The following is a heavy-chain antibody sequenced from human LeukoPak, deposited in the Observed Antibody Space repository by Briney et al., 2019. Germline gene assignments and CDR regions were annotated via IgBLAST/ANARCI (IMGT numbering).Heavy chain of an antibody. CDR3: ARDVSYYDSSGYFGY. Sequence: GGSLRLSCAASGFTFSDHYMDWVRQAPGKGLEWVAVISYDGSNRYYADSVKGRFTISRDNSKNTLYLQMNSLRAEDTAVYYCARDVSYYDSSGYFGYWGQGTLVTVSS. J-gene: IGHJ4*02. D-gene: IGHD3-22*01. CDR1: GFTFSDHY. V-gene: IGHV3-30-3*01. CDR2: ISYDGSNR.